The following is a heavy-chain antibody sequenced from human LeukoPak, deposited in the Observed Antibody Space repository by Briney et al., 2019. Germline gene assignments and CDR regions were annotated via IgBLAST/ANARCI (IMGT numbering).Heavy chain of an antibody. CDR3: ATDFYDST. J-gene: IGHJ5*02. Sequence: PGGSLRLSCATSGFTFSNAWMNWVRQAPGKGLEWVGRIRSNSDGGTIDYAAPVKGRFTLSRDDSKTTLYLQMNSLQTEDTAVYYYATDFYDSTWGQGTLVTVSS. D-gene: IGHD3-22*01. CDR2: IRSNSDGGTI. V-gene: IGHV3-15*07. CDR1: GFTFSNAW.